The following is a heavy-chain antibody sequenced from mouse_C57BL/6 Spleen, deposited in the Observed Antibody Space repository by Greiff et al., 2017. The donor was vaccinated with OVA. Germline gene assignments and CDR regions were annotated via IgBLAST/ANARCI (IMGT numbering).Heavy chain of an antibody. J-gene: IGHJ2*01. CDR2: IDPSDSYT. D-gene: IGHD2-3*01. CDR3: ARGGYYD. V-gene: IGHV1-50*01. CDR1: GYTLTSYW. Sequence: VQLQQPGAELVKPGASVKLSCKASGYTLTSYWMQWVKQRPGQGLEWIGEIDPSDSYTNYNQKFKGKATLTVDTSSSTAYMQLSSLTSEDSAVYYCARGGYYDWGQGTTLTVSS.